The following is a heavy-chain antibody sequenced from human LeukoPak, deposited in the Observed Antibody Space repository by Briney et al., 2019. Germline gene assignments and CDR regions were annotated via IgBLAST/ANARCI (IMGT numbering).Heavy chain of an antibody. D-gene: IGHD1-26*01. Sequence: ASVKVSCKASGYTFTGFYMHWVRQAPGQGLEWMGWISAYNGNTNYAQKLQGRVTMTTDTSTSTAYMELRSLRSDDTAVYYCAASGSYPYYFDYWGQGTLVTVSS. CDR2: ISAYNGNT. J-gene: IGHJ4*02. CDR3: AASGSYPYYFDY. CDR1: GYTFTGFY. V-gene: IGHV1-18*04.